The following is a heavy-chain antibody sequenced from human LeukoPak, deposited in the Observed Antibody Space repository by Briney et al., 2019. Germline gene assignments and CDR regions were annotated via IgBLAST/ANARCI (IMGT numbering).Heavy chain of an antibody. CDR3: TRNNGIVV. V-gene: IGHV3-7*03. Sequence: QSGGSLRLSCAASGFTLSNHWMTWVRQAPGRGPEWVANVNRDGSETYYLDSVKGRFTISKDNAKNTLYLQMNSLRAEDTALYHCTRNNGIVVWGQRTTVSVSS. CDR2: VNRDGSET. CDR1: GFTLSNHW. J-gene: IGHJ6*02.